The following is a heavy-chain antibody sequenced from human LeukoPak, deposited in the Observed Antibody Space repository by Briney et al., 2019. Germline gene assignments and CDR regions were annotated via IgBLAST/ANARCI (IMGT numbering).Heavy chain of an antibody. CDR1: GFTFSSYS. V-gene: IGHV3-21*01. Sequence: GGSLRLSCAASGFTFSSYSMNWVRQAPGKGLEWVSSIGPSSVHIYYADSMKGRFTVSRHNPENSLYLQMNSLRAEDTAVYYCARGHSGSYQRNDAFDIWGRGTLVTVSS. CDR2: IGPSSVHI. J-gene: IGHJ3*02. D-gene: IGHD1-26*01. CDR3: ARGHSGSYQRNDAFDI.